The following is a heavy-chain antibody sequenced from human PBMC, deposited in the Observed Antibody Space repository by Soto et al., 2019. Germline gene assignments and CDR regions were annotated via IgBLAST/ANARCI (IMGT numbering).Heavy chain of an antibody. CDR2: INHRGST. CDR3: ARGGEGYNWNDYYYYGMDG. Sequence: CETLWLTWGFDGISCRGYCWSLVRKTPGKGLEWIGEINHRGSTNYNPSLKSRVTISVETSKNQFSLKLSSVTAADTAVYYCARGGEGYNWNDYYYYGMDGWGQGTSVPVFS. V-gene: IGHV4-34*01. D-gene: IGHD1-1*01. CDR1: GISCRGYC. J-gene: IGHJ6*02.